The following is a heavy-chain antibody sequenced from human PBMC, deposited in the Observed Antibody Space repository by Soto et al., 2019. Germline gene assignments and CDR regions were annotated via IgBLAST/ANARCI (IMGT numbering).Heavy chain of an antibody. CDR2: ISYDGSNK. D-gene: IGHD3-9*01. J-gene: IGHJ3*02. V-gene: IGHV3-30-3*01. Sequence: GGSLRLSCAASGFTFSSYAMHWVRQAPGKGLEWVAVISYDGSNKYYADSVKGRFTISRDNSKNTLYLQMNSLRAEDTAVYYCARDQRDILTGDAFDIWGQGTMVTVSS. CDR1: GFTFSSYA. CDR3: ARDQRDILTGDAFDI.